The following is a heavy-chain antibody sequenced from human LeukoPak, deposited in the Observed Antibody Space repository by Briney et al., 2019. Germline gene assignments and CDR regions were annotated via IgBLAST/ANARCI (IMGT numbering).Heavy chain of an antibody. CDR2: INYSGST. CDR3: AREGPNHSSGSMSY. V-gene: IGHV4-59*01. D-gene: IGHD6-19*01. J-gene: IGHJ4*02. Sequence: SETLSLTCTVSGGSISGYYWSWVRQPPGKGLEWIGYINYSGSTNNNPSLKSRVTISEDTSKNQVSLKLSSVTAADTAVYYCAREGPNHSSGSMSYWGQGTLVTVSS. CDR1: GGSISGYY.